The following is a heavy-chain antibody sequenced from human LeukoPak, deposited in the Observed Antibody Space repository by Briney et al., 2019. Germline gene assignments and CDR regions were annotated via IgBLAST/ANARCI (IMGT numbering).Heavy chain of an antibody. J-gene: IGHJ4*02. Sequence: GGSLRLSCVASGFTFGEYWMSWVRQAPGKGLEWVANIKLDGSEKNYVDSVKGRFTISRDNAKNSLYLQMNSLRAEDTALYYCARDIVSRWPSALGYWGQGTLVTVFS. D-gene: IGHD3-16*02. V-gene: IGHV3-7*03. CDR1: GFTFGEYW. CDR3: ARDIVSRWPSALGY. CDR2: IKLDGSEK.